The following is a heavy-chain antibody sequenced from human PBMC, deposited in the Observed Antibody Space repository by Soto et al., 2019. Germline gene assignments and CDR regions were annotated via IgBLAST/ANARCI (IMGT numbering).Heavy chain of an antibody. CDR2: ISGRGDNT. CDR3: ATGDTSAYYFMFY. D-gene: IGHD3-22*01. Sequence: PGGSLRLSCAASTFTFSTYALSWVRQAPGRGLEWVSSISGRGDNTHYADAVKGRFTISRDNSKDTLYLQMNSLGAEDTAVYYCATGDTSAYYFMFYWGQGALVTVSS. CDR1: TFTFSTYA. V-gene: IGHV3-23*01. J-gene: IGHJ4*02.